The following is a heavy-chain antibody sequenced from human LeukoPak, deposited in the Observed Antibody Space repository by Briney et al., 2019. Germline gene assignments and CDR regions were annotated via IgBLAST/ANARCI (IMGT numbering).Heavy chain of an antibody. J-gene: IGHJ4*02. CDR2: IRSKTDGGAT. D-gene: IGHD4-17*01. Sequence: GGSLRLSCAASGFTFDNAWMIWVRQAPGKGLEWVGLIRSKTDGGATDYAAPVEGRFTISRDDSKNTLYLQMNTLKTEDTALYYCTRDYGSSFYFWGQGTLVTVSS. CDR1: GFTFDNAW. V-gene: IGHV3-15*01. CDR3: TRDYGSSFYF.